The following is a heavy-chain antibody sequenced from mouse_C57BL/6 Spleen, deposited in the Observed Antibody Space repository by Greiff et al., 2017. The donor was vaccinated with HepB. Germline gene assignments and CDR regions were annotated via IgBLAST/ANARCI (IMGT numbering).Heavy chain of an antibody. J-gene: IGHJ2*01. CDR1: GYSITSGYY. V-gene: IGHV3-6*01. CDR2: ISYDGSN. D-gene: IGHD1-1*01. Sequence: EVKLVESGPGLVKPSQSLSLTCSVTGYSITSGYYWNWIRQFPGNKLEWMGYISYDGSNNYNPSLKNRISITRDTSKNQFFLKLNSVTTEDTATYYCARGGDYYYGLDYWGQGTTLTVSS. CDR3: ARGGDYYYGLDY.